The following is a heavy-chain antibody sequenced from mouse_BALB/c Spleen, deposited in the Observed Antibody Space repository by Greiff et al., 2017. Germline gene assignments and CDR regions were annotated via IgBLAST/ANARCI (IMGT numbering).Heavy chain of an antibody. Sequence: EVQLQESGAELVKPGASVKLSCTASGFNIKDTYMHWVKQRPEQGLEWIGRIDPANGNTKYDPKFQGKATITADTSSNTAYLQLSSLTSEDTAVYYCASGMITTRAMDYWGQGTSVTVSS. V-gene: IGHV14-3*02. CDR3: ASGMITTRAMDY. CDR2: IDPANGNT. D-gene: IGHD2-4*01. J-gene: IGHJ4*01. CDR1: GFNIKDTY.